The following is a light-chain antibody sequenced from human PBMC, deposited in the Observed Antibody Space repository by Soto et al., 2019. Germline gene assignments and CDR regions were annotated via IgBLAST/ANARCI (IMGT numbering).Light chain of an antibody. V-gene: IGKV3-20*01. Sequence: IVLTQSPGTLSLSPGERATLSCGASQSVTNNFLAWYQQKPGQAPRLLIYGASSRATGVPDRFSSSGSGTDFTLTISRLEPGDFAVYYCQQYGTPLFTFGPGTKVDIK. CDR1: QSVTNNF. J-gene: IGKJ3*01. CDR3: QQYGTPLFT. CDR2: GAS.